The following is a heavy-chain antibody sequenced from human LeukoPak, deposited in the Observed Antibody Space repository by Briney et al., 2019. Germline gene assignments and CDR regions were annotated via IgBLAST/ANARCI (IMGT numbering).Heavy chain of an antibody. D-gene: IGHD3-10*01. J-gene: IGHJ4*02. V-gene: IGHV3-30*02. CDR2: IRYDGSNK. Sequence: PGGSLRLSCAASGFTFSSYGMHWVRQAPGKGLEWVAFIRYDGSNKYYADSVKGRFTISRDNSKNTLYLQMNSLRAEDTAVYYCAKERPPSRYGSGSRCDYWGQGTLVTVSS. CDR3: AKERPPSRYGSGSRCDY. CDR1: GFTFSSYG.